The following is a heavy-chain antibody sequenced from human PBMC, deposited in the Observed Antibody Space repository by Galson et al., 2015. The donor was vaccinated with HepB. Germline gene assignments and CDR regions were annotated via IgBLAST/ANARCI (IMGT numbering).Heavy chain of an antibody. CDR1: GFTSSSYA. CDR3: AKDWAVVPAATSDY. CDR2: ISGSGGST. D-gene: IGHD2-2*01. V-gene: IGHV3-23*01. J-gene: IGHJ4*02. Sequence: SLRLSCAASGFTSSSYAMSWVRQAPGKGLEWVSAISGSGGSTYYADSVKGRFTISRDNSKNTLYLQMNSLRAEDTAVYYCAKDWAVVPAATSDYWGQGTLVTVSS.